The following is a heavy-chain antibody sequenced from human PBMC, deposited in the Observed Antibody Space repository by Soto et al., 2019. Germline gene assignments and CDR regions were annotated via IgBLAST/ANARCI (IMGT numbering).Heavy chain of an antibody. V-gene: IGHV4-4*02. D-gene: IGHD3-3*01. CDR2: IYHSGST. CDR3: ARDRSGLHDFWSNYFDY. Sequence: PSETLSLTCTVSGGSISSSNWWSWVRQPPGKGLEWIGEIYHSGSTNYNPSLKSRVTISVDTSKNQFSLKLSSVTAADTAVYFCARDRSGLHDFWSNYFDYWGQGTLVTVSS. J-gene: IGHJ4*02. CDR1: GGSISSSNW.